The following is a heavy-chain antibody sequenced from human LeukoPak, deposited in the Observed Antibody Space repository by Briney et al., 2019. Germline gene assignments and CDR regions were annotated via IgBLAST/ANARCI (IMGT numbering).Heavy chain of an antibody. Sequence: GGPLRLSCAASGFTFSSYSMNWVPQAPGKGLEWVSSISSSSSYIYYADSVKGRFTISRDNAKNSLYLQMNSLRAEDTAVYYRARGERDYGDYGIDYWGQGTLVTVSS. CDR3: ARGERDYGDYGIDY. D-gene: IGHD4-17*01. CDR1: GFTFSSYS. J-gene: IGHJ4*02. CDR2: ISSSSSYI. V-gene: IGHV3-21*01.